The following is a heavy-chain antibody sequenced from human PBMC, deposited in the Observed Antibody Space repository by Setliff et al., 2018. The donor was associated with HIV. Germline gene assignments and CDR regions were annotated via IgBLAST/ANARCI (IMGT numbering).Heavy chain of an antibody. D-gene: IGHD3-22*01. V-gene: IGHV4-39*07. Sequence: PSESLSLTCTVSGDSISSSAYYWGWIRQPPGKGLEWIGSMHNSGSTYYSPSVKSRVTISVDTSKNQISLKLSSVTAADTAVYYCARDMMYHYDRSGSFGWFGPWGQGTQVTVSS. J-gene: IGHJ5*02. CDR3: ARDMMYHYDRSGSFGWFGP. CDR2: MHNSGST. CDR1: GDSISSSAYY.